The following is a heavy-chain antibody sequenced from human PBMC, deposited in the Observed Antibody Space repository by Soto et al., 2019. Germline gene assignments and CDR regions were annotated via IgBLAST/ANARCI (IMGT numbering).Heavy chain of an antibody. D-gene: IGHD4-17*01. J-gene: IGHJ4*02. Sequence: CGVGEVTITRCATHRVRKAPGKGLEYVSAISSNGGSTYYADSVKGRFTISRDNSKNTLYLQMGSLRAEDMAFYYCARSRNGDYEMAYRCQGTLVPVSA. CDR1: EVTITRCA. CDR3: ARSRNGDYEMAY. CDR2: ISSNGGST. V-gene: IGHV3-64*02.